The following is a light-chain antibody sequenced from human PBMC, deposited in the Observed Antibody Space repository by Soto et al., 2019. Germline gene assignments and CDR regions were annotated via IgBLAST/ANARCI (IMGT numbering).Light chain of an antibody. V-gene: IGLV2-11*01. J-gene: IGLJ2*01. CDR1: SSDVGGYNY. CDR3: CSYAGSFVV. Sequence: QSVLPQPRSVSGSPGQSVTISCTGTSSDVGGYNYVSWYQQHPGKAPKLMIYDVSKRPSGVPDRFSGSKSGNTASLTISGLQAEDEADYYCCSYAGSFVVFGGGTKLTVL. CDR2: DVS.